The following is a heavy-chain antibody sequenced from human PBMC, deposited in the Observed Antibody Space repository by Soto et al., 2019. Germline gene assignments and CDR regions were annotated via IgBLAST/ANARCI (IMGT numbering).Heavy chain of an antibody. J-gene: IGHJ6*02. Sequence: EVQLVESGGGLVQPGRSLRLSCAASGFSFDEYGMHWVRQGPGTGLEWVSGISWSSATIGDADSGKGRFSISRDNAKRSLYLQMSSLRPEDTALYYCAKSTGGTANGWDVWGQGITVTVSS. V-gene: IGHV3-9*01. CDR3: AKSTGGTANGWDV. D-gene: IGHD2-8*02. CDR2: ISWSSATI. CDR1: GFSFDEYG.